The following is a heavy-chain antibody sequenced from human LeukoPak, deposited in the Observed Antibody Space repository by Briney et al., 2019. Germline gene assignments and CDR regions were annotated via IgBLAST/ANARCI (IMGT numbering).Heavy chain of an antibody. J-gene: IGHJ4*02. Sequence: ASVKVSCKASGYTFTNYYMHWVRQAPGQGLEWMGVINPSGGSISYAQAFQGRVTMTRDTSASTAYMELSSLRSEDTAVYYCARDWIPSIAVAGLDYWGQGTLVTVSS. CDR1: GYTFTNYY. CDR2: INPSGGSI. CDR3: ARDWIPSIAVAGLDY. V-gene: IGHV1-46*01. D-gene: IGHD6-19*01.